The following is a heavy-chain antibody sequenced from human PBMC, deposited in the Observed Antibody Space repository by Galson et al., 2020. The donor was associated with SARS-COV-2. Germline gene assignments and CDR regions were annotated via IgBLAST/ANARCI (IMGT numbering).Heavy chain of an antibody. V-gene: IGHV4-59*13. J-gene: IGHJ3*02. D-gene: IGHD5-12*01. CDR3: ARESRWTNFYGNSGPMEAFKI. CDR1: GGSISNYY. Sequence: SETLSLTCTVSGGSISNYYWSWIRQPPGKGLEWIGYIYYTGSANYNPSLKSRVTISIDTSKKQFSLNLNSVTAADTAVYYCARESRWTNFYGNSGPMEAFKIWGQGTMVTVSS. CDR2: IYYTGSA.